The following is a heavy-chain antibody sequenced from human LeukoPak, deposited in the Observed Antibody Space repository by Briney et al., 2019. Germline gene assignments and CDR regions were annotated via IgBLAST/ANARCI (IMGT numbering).Heavy chain of an antibody. CDR1: GFTFSSYC. V-gene: IGHV3-7*01. J-gene: IGHJ4*02. Sequence: GGSLRLSCAASGFTFSSYCMSWVRQAPGKGREWVANIKQDGSEKYYVDSVKGRFTITRAKDKNSLYLQMNSMRAEDTAVYYCARAPITGTYDYWGQGTLVTVSS. D-gene: IGHD1-20*01. CDR2: IKQDGSEK. CDR3: ARAPITGTYDY.